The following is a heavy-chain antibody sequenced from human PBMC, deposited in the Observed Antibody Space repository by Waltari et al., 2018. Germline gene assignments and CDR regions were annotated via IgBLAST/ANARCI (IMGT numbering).Heavy chain of an antibody. Sequence: QLQESGPGLVKPSETVSLTCSVSGDAIMRNNYHWGWIRQSPGKGLEWLGSIYNSGTTYYNVSLKGRVVSSVEGSRNEFSLRLTTVTGADTAVYYCARASTAIFGVVMTGYNIWGQGTMVTVSS. CDR3: ARASTAIFGVVMTGYNI. D-gene: IGHD3-3*01. CDR1: GDAIMRNNYH. J-gene: IGHJ3*02. CDR2: IYNSGTT. V-gene: IGHV4-39*07.